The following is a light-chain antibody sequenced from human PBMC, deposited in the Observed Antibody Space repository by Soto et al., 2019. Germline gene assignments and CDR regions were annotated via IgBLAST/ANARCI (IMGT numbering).Light chain of an antibody. CDR1: NIGSKS. Sequence: SYELTQPPSVSVAPGQTARITCGGNNIGSKSVHWYQQKPGQAPVLVVYEDSDRPSGIPERFSGSNSGNTATLTISRVEAGDEADYYCQVWDSSSDHRGVFXTGTKVTVL. J-gene: IGLJ1*01. V-gene: IGLV3-21*02. CDR2: EDS. CDR3: QVWDSSSDHRGV.